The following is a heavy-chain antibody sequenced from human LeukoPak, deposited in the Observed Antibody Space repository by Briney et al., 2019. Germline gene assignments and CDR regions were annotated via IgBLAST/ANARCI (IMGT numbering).Heavy chain of an antibody. Sequence: SETPSLTPSGSGGSISSYYWSCMPHPPGKGVWRIGYIYYSGSTNYTPYLKSRVTISVATSKNQFYLKLSSVTAADTAVYYCASTRYCGWSDAFDIWGQGTIVTVS. D-gene: IGHD3-9*01. V-gene: IGHV4-59*08. J-gene: IGHJ3*02. CDR1: GGSISSYY. CDR3: ASTRYCGWSDAFDI. CDR2: IYYSGST.